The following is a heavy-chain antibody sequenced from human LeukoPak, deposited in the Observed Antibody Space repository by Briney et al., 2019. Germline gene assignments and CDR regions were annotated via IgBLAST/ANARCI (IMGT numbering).Heavy chain of an antibody. CDR3: TTQGTSGTGRVDY. D-gene: IGHD1/OR15-1a*01. J-gene: IGHJ4*02. CDR2: LNTDGSDT. V-gene: IGHV3-74*01. CDR1: GFAFSAYW. Sequence: GGSLRLSCAASGFAFSAYWMHWVRQAPGKGLVWVSRLNTDGSDTRCADSVQGRFTISRDNAKNTLYLQMNSLKTEDTAVYYCTTQGTSGTGRVDYWGQGTLVTVSS.